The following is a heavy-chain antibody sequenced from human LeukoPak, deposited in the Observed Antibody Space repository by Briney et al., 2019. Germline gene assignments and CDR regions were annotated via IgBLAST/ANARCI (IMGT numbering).Heavy chain of an antibody. CDR2: INAGNGDT. CDR3: ARDDCGDTCYPGGY. D-gene: IGHD2-21*01. J-gene: IGHJ4*02. V-gene: IGHV1-3*01. CDR1: GYTFTNYV. Sequence: ASVKVSGKASGYTFTNYVIHWVSQAPGQRPEWMGWINAGNGDTKYSHHFQGRVTITRDTSASTACMEMSSLTSEDTALYYCARDDCGDTCYPGGYWGQGTLVTVSS.